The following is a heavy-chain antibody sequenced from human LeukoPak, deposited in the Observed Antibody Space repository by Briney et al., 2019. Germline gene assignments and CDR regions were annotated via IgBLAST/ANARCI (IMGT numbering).Heavy chain of an antibody. CDR2: IGGSGTKT. D-gene: IGHD5-18*01. Sequence: GGSLRLSCAASGFTFTKYAMSWVRQAAGKGLEWVSAIGGSGTKTLYAESVKGRFTISRDNSKNTLYLQMNSLRAEDTAVYYCAKDGGYSYYYYMDVWGKGTTVTVSS. CDR1: GFTFTKYA. CDR3: AKDGGYSYYYYMDV. J-gene: IGHJ6*03. V-gene: IGHV3-23*01.